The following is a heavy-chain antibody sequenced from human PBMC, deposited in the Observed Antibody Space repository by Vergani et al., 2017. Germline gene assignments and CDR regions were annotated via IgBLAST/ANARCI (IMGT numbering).Heavy chain of an antibody. CDR3: ARGTPRIAAAGTDY. J-gene: IGHJ4*02. CDR1: GFTFSSYG. D-gene: IGHD6-13*01. CDR2: IWYDGSSK. V-gene: IGHV3-33*08. Sequence: QVQLVESGGGVVQPGGSLRLSCAASGFTFSSYGMHWVRQAPGKGLEWVAVIWYDGSSKYYADSVKGRFTISRDNSKNTLSLQMNSLRAEDTAVYYCARGTPRIAAAGTDYWGQGTLVTVSS.